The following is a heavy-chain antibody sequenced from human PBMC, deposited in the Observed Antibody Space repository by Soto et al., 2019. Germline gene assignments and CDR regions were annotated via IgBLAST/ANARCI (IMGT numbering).Heavy chain of an antibody. V-gene: IGHV3-30*18. CDR1: GFTFSSYG. CDR3: AKDPVKGGESAFDI. D-gene: IGHD3-10*01. J-gene: IGHJ3*02. Sequence: GGSLRLSCAASGFTFSSYGMHWVRQAPGKGLEWVAVISYDGSNKYYADSVKGRFTISRDNSKNTLYLQMNSLRAEDTAVYYCAKDPVKGGESAFDIWGQGKMVTVSS. CDR2: ISYDGSNK.